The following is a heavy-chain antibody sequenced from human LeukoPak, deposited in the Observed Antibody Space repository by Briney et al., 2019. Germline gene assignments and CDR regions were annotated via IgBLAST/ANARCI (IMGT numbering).Heavy chain of an antibody. V-gene: IGHV1-2*02. CDR3: ARPLWFGDRGYYFDH. J-gene: IGHJ4*02. CDR2: INPNSGGT. CDR1: GYTFTGYY. Sequence: ASVKVSCKASGYTFTGYYMHWVRQAPGQGLEWMGWINPNSGGTNYAQKFQGRVTMTRDTSISTAYMELSRLRSDDTAVYYCARPLWFGDRGYYFDHWGQGTLVTVSS. D-gene: IGHD3-10*01.